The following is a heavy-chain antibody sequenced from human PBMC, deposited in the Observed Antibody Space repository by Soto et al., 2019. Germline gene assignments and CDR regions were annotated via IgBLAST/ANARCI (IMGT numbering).Heavy chain of an antibody. Sequence: QVQLVQSGAEVKKPGSSVKVSCKASGGTFSSYTISWVRQAPGQGLEWMGRIIPILGIANYAQKFQGRVTITADKSTSTAYMELSSLRSEHTAVYYCASDSSSYCSGGSCYLFAFDIWGQGTMVTVSS. CDR3: ASDSSSYCSGGSCYLFAFDI. CDR2: IIPILGIA. V-gene: IGHV1-69*02. CDR1: GGTFSSYT. J-gene: IGHJ3*02. D-gene: IGHD2-15*01.